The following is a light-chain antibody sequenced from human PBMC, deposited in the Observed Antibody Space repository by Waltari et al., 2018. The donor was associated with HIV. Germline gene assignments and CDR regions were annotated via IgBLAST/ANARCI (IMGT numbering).Light chain of an antibody. CDR1: SSNIGSNT. CDR2: SNN. J-gene: IGLJ1*01. V-gene: IGLV1-44*01. Sequence: QSVLTQPPSASGTPGQRVTISCSGSSSNIGSNTVTWYQHLPGTAPKLLIYSNNQRPSGVPDRFSGSKSGTSASLAISGLQSEDEADYYCAAWDDGLNGYVFGTGTKVTVL. CDR3: AAWDDGLNGYV.